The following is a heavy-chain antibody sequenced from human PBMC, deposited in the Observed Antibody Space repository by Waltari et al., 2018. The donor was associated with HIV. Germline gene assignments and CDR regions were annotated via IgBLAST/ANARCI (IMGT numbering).Heavy chain of an antibody. CDR3: ARGIGYKLDYGDVGDY. CDR2: IYPTGST. CDR1: GGSINNFF. J-gene: IGHJ4*02. Sequence: QVQLQESGPGLVKPSETLSLTCTVSGGSINNFFWSWIRQPAGKGLEWVGRIYPTGSTNYKPSIMSRVTMSVDTSKNQFSLKLSSVDDADTAVYYCARGIGYKLDYGDVGDYWGQGALVIVSS. D-gene: IGHD4-17*01. V-gene: IGHV4-4*07.